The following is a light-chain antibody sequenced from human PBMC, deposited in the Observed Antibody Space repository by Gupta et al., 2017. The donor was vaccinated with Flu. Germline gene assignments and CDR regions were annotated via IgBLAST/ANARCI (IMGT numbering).Light chain of an antibody. J-gene: IGLJ3*02. CDR1: SSDVGGYNS. CDR3: YSYAGRYTFGV. V-gene: IGLV2-11*01. Sequence: QSALTQPRSVSGSPGQSVTISCTGTSSDVGGYNSVSWYQQHPGKAPKVILYEVSKRPSGVPDRFSGSNSGNTASLNISGLQAEDEGDYYCYSYAGRYTFGVFGGGTKLTVL. CDR2: EVS.